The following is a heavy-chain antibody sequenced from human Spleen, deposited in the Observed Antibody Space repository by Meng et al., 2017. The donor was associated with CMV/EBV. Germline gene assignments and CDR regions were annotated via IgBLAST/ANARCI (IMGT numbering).Heavy chain of an antibody. D-gene: IGHD1-26*01. CDR2: IYSGGSST. CDR1: GFTFSSYA. Sequence: GGSLRLSCAASGFTFSSYAMSWVRQAPGKGLEWVSVIYSGGSSTYYADSVKGRFTISRDNSKNTLYLQMNSLRAEDTAVYYCAKVEGGSYHYWGQGTLVTVSS. V-gene: IGHV3-23*03. CDR3: AKVEGGSYHY. J-gene: IGHJ4*02.